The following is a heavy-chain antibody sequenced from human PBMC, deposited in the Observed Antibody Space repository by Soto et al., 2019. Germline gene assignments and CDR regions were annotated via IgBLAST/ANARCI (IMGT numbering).Heavy chain of an antibody. J-gene: IGHJ5*02. CDR3: ARVLRGWFDP. Sequence: TLSLPCALSVGSITGANWWTWVRQPPGGGLEWIGEISHSGITNYKASLKSRVTMSVDKTKNDVSLKLTSVTAADTAGYYCARVLRGWFDPWGQGTPVTASS. CDR1: VGSITGANW. V-gene: IGHV4-4*02. CDR2: ISHSGIT.